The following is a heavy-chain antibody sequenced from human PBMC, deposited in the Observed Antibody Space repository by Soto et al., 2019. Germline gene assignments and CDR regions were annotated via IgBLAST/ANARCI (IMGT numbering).Heavy chain of an antibody. CDR2: IYPGRST. Sequence: SETLSLTCAVSRGSITRTNWWSWVRQPPGKGLEWIGEIYPGRSTDYNPSLKSRVTISIDKSKNQCSLKLTSVTAADTAVYYCARDPHSRKSLFDYSGQGILVTVSS. J-gene: IGHJ4*02. CDR3: ARDPHSRKSLFDY. CDR1: RGSITRTNW. V-gene: IGHV4-4*02. D-gene: IGHD1-26*01.